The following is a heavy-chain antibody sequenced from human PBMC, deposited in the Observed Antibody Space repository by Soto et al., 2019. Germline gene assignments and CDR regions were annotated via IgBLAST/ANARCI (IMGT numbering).Heavy chain of an antibody. Sequence: GGSLRLSCAASGFTFSSYAMHWVRQAPGKGLEWVAVISYDGSNKYYADSVKGRFTISRDNSKNTLYLQMNSLRAEDTAVYYWARLSRDDILTRYYPNYFDYWGQGTLVTVSS. J-gene: IGHJ4*02. V-gene: IGHV3-30-3*01. CDR3: ARLSRDDILTRYYPNYFDY. CDR1: GFTFSSYA. CDR2: ISYDGSNK. D-gene: IGHD3-9*01.